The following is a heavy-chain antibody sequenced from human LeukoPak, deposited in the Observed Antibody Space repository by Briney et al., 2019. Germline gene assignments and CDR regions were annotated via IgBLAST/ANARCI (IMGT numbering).Heavy chain of an antibody. CDR1: GYTFISYD. Sequence: VASVKVSCKASGYTFISYDISWVRQAPGQGLEWMGWISAYNGNTNYAQKLQGRVTMTTDTSTSTAYMELRSLRSDDTAVYYCARDGDIVVVPAAIARYHYYYMDVWGKGTTVTISS. D-gene: IGHD2-2*01. CDR2: ISAYNGNT. V-gene: IGHV1-18*01. CDR3: ARDGDIVVVPAAIARYHYYYMDV. J-gene: IGHJ6*03.